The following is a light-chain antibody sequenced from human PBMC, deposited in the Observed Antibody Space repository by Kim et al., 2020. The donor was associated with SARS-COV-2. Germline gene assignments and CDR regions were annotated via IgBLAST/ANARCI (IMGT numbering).Light chain of an antibody. J-gene: IGKJ5*01. CDR2: DAS. CDR1: QSVSSY. V-gene: IGKV3-11*01. Sequence: SPGERATRSCRASQSVSSYLAWYQQKPGQAPRLLIFDASNRATGIPARFSGSGSGTEFTLTISSLEPEDFAVYYCQQRSSWPPITFGQGTRLEIK. CDR3: QQRSSWPPIT.